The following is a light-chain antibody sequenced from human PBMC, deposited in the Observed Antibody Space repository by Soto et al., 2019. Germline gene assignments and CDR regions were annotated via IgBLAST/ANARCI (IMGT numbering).Light chain of an antibody. CDR2: DAS. Sequence: EIVLTQSPATLSLSPGERATLSCRASQSVGGYLDWHQQKPGQAPRLLIYDASNRASGIPARFSGSGSGTDFTLTTSSLEPEDLAVYYCHQRSNWPPLTFGGGTKVEIK. CDR1: QSVGGY. CDR3: HQRSNWPPLT. V-gene: IGKV3-11*01. J-gene: IGKJ4*01.